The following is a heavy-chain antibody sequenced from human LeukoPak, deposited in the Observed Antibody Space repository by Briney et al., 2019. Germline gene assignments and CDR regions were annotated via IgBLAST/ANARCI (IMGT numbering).Heavy chain of an antibody. V-gene: IGHV3-7*01. CDR3: ARDILPNARIAVAGEFDY. CDR2: IKQDGREK. Sequence: GGSLTLSCTVSGFTFNRYNKNWGRQAPGKGLEGGANIKQDGREKYYVASVKGRITNSRNNAKNPTLPPMNTLKAEDTAVYYCARDILPNARIAVAGEFDYWGQGTLVTVSS. CDR1: GFTFNRYN. D-gene: IGHD6-19*01. J-gene: IGHJ4*02.